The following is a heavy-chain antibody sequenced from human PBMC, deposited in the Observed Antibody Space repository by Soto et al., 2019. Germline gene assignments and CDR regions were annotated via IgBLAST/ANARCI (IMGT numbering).Heavy chain of an antibody. J-gene: IGHJ3*02. CDR1: GGSISSGGYY. V-gene: IGHV4-31*03. Sequence: SETLSLTSTVSGGSISSGGYYWSWIRQHPGKGLEWIGYIYYSGSTYYNPSLKSRVTISVDTSKNQFSLKLSSVTAADTAVYYCARGAAEVDAFDIWGQGTMVTVSS. CDR2: IYYSGST. CDR3: ARGAAEVDAFDI. D-gene: IGHD2-15*01.